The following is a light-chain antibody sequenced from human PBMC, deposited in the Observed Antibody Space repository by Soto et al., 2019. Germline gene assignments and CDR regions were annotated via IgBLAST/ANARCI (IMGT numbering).Light chain of an antibody. CDR3: FSTDSSGNHSV. CDR1: ALAKKY. V-gene: IGLV3-10*01. CDR2: EDS. Sequence: SYELTQPPSVSVSPGQTARITCSGDALAKKYAYWYQQKSGQAPVLVIYEDSKRPSGIPERFSGSSSGTMATLTISGAQVEDETDYYCFSTDSSGNHSVFATGTKVTVL. J-gene: IGLJ1*01.